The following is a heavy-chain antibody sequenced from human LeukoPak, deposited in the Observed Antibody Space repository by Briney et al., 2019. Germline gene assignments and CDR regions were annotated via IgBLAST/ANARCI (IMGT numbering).Heavy chain of an antibody. J-gene: IGHJ3*02. Sequence: GSLRPSCGGSGFTFNSHRMEWVRQAPGKGVGWVSSHSNSSSYIYYADSVKGRFTISRDNAKNSLYLQMNSLRAEDTAVYYCARDPLDCSSTSCYRQAFDIWGQGTMVTVSS. CDR1: GFTFNSHR. CDR2: HSNSSSYI. CDR3: ARDPLDCSSTSCYRQAFDI. V-gene: IGHV3-21*01. D-gene: IGHD2-2*02.